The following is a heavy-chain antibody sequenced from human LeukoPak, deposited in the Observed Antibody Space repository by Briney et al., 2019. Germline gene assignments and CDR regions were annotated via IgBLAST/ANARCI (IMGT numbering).Heavy chain of an antibody. V-gene: IGHV4-59*01. D-gene: IGHD6-13*01. CDR1: GGSISGYY. CDR3: ARGCSAGTPHTWFDP. CDR2: IYYSGST. Sequence: SETLSLTCTVSGGSISGYYWSWIRQPPGKGLEWIGYIYYSGSTNYNPSLKSRVTISVDTSKNQFSLKLSSVTAADTAVYYCARGCSAGTPHTWFDPWGQGTLVTVSS. J-gene: IGHJ5*02.